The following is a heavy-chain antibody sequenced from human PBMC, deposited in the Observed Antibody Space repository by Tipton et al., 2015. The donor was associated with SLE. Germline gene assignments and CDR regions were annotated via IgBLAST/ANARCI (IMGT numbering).Heavy chain of an antibody. CDR3: AKGGASSPWLDP. D-gene: IGHD6-6*01. CDR1: GGSLKSSVYY. Sequence: TLSLTCTVSGGSLKSSVYYWGWLRQPPGKGLEWSGSIFYNENTYYNPSLMSRVTISLDTSKNQYSLKLNSVTAADTAVYYCAKGGASSPWLDPWGTGILVTVSS. CDR2: IFYNENT. V-gene: IGHV4-39*07. J-gene: IGHJ5*02.